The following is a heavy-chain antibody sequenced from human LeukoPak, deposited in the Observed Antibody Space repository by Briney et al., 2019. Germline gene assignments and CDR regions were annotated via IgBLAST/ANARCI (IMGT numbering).Heavy chain of an antibody. CDR1: GFTFSNYH. V-gene: IGHV3-48*01. CDR3: SRVVQDVTGADY. J-gene: IGHJ4*02. Sequence: PGGSLRLSCAASGFTFSNYHRNWVRQAPGKGLEWLSYIHSTSGSIHYADSVKGRFTISRDNAKNSLYLQMNSLRAEDTAVYYCSRVVQDVTGADYWGQGALVIVSS. D-gene: IGHD2-21*02. CDR2: IHSTSGSI.